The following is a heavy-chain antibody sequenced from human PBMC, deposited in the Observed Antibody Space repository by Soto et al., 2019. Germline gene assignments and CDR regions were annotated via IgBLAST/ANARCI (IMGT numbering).Heavy chain of an antibody. V-gene: IGHV4-34*01. Sequence: SETLSLTCAVYGGSFSGYYWSWIRQPPGKGLEWIGEINHSGSTNYNPSLKSRVTISVDTSKNQFSLKLSSVTAADTAVYYCAREVADSSGPGAFDIWGQGTMVTVSS. CDR1: GGSFSGYY. D-gene: IGHD3-22*01. CDR2: INHSGST. CDR3: AREVADSSGPGAFDI. J-gene: IGHJ3*02.